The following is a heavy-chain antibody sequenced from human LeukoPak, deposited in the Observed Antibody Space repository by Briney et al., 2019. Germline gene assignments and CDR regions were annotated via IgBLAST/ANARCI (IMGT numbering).Heavy chain of an antibody. J-gene: IGHJ4*02. Sequence: SETLSLTCSVSVGFTTYDYWNWIRQPAGNAPEWIGRIHTTGSTNYNPSLKSRLTMTLDKSKKQFSLKVTSMTTADTALYYCARGGGNRHFDSWGQGILVTVSS. CDR3: ARGGGNRHFDS. CDR1: VGFTTYDY. D-gene: IGHD2-15*01. CDR2: IHTTGST. V-gene: IGHV4-4*07.